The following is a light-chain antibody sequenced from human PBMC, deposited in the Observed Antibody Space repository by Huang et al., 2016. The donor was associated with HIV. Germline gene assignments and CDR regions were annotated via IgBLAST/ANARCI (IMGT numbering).Light chain of an antibody. CDR1: QGLCGY. CDR3: LQRSRWPPT. Sequence: EIVLTQSPATLSLSPGERATLSCRASQGLCGYLAWYQQKPGQAPRLLIYETSNRATGIPARCRGSGSGTDFTLTISSLDPEDFAVYYCLQRSRWPPTFGQGTKVEIK. J-gene: IGKJ1*01. CDR2: ETS. V-gene: IGKV3-11*01.